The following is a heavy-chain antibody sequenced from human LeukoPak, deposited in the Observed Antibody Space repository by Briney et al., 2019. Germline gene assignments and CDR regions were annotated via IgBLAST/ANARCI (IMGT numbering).Heavy chain of an antibody. CDR3: ARDRGGYQSFDY. CDR2: IYTSGSP. J-gene: IGHJ4*02. Sequence: SQTLSLTCAVSGGSLSSGSYYWSWIRQPAGRGLEWVGRIYTSGSPNYNPSLKSRVTISVDTSTNQFSLKLSSVTAADTAVYYCARDRGGYQSFDYWGQGTLVTVSS. V-gene: IGHV4-61*02. CDR1: GGSLSSGSYY. D-gene: IGHD5-12*01.